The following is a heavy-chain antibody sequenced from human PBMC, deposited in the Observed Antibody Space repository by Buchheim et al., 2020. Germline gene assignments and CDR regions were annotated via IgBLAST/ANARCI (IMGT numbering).Heavy chain of an antibody. J-gene: IGHJ4*02. Sequence: EVQLVESGGGLVQPGGSLRLSCAASGFIFSSYSMNWVRQTPGKGLEWVSYINSASSSIHYTDSVKGRFTISRDNAKNSLYLQMNSLRDEDTAVYYCARDLLSTSDSYSDLNFWGQGTL. CDR1: GFIFSSYS. V-gene: IGHV3-48*02. CDR3: ARDLLSTSDSYSDLNF. D-gene: IGHD2-2*01. CDR2: INSASSSI.